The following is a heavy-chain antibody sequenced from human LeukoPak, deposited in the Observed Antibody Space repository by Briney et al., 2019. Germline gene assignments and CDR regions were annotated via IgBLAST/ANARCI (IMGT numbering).Heavy chain of an antibody. V-gene: IGHV3-7*01. CDR2: IKGDGSAR. D-gene: IGHD6-13*01. CDR3: ARDRIAAAGTDYDY. CDR1: GFTFSSYW. J-gene: IGHJ4*02. Sequence: GGSLRLSCGASGFTFSSYWMTWVRQAPGKGLAWVANIKGDGSARYYVDSVKGRFTISRDNAYNSVYLQMNSLRPEDTAVYYCARDRIAAAGTDYDYWGQGVLSPSPQ.